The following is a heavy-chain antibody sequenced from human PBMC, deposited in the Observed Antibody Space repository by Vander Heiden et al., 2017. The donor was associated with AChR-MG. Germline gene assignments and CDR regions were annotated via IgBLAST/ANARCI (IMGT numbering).Heavy chain of an antibody. CDR2: IDWDDDK. CDR1: GFSLSTSGMR. D-gene: IGHD2-21*02. J-gene: IGHJ4*02. V-gene: IGHV2-70*04. Sequence: QVTLKESGPALVKPTQTLTLTCTFSGFSLSTSGMRVSWIRQPPGKALEWLARIDWDDDKFYSTSLKTRLTISKDTSKNQVVLTMTNMDPVDTATYYCIGDWRGFDYWGQGTLVTVSS. CDR3: IGDWRGFDY.